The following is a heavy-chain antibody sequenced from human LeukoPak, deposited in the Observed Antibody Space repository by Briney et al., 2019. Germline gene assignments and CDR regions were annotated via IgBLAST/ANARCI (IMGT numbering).Heavy chain of an antibody. V-gene: IGHV3-21*01. CDR2: ISSSSSYI. CDR1: GFTFSSYS. CDR3: ARDRHSSSGGNGWFDP. J-gene: IGHJ5*02. D-gene: IGHD6-13*01. Sequence: GGSLRLSCAASGFTFSSYSMNWVRQAPGKGLEWVSSISSSSSYIYYADSVKGRFTISRDNAKNSLYLQMNSLRAEDTAVYYCARDRHSSSGGNGWFDPWGQGTLVTVSS.